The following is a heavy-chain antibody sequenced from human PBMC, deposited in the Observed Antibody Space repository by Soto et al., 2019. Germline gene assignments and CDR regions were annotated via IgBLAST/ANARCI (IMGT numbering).Heavy chain of an antibody. J-gene: IGHJ5*02. Sequence: GGSLRLSCAASGFTFSSYWMSWVRQAPGKGLEWVANIKQDGSEKYYVDSVKGRFTISRDNAKNSLYLQMNSLRAEDTAVYYCARDGRSGRRYYDFGVVILSRLDPWGQGTLVTVSS. V-gene: IGHV3-7*05. D-gene: IGHD3-3*01. CDR1: GFTFSSYW. CDR2: IKQDGSEK. CDR3: ARDGRSGRRYYDFGVVILSRLDP.